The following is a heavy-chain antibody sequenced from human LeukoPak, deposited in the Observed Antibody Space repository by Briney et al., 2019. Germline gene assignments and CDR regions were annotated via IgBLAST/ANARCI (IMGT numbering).Heavy chain of an antibody. Sequence: AAXVKVSCKASGGTFSSYAISWVRQAPGQGLEWMGRIIPIFGTANYAQKFQGRVTITTDESTSTAYMELSSLRSEDTAVYYCARESDVDTAMVWGYYFDYWGQGTLVTVSS. D-gene: IGHD5-18*01. CDR3: ARESDVDTAMVWGYYFDY. CDR2: IIPIFGTA. CDR1: GGTFSSYA. J-gene: IGHJ4*02. V-gene: IGHV1-69*05.